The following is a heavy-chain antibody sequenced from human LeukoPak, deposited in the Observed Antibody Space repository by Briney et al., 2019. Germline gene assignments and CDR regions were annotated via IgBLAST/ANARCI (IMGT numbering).Heavy chain of an antibody. CDR2: IYPGDSDT. J-gene: IGHJ3*02. CDR3: ARRRDERGYKDIFYM. Sequence: GEPLQISCQGSGYRFTTYWIGWVRQLPGKGLEWMGIIYPGDSDTRYSPSFQGQVTISADKSISTAYLQWSSLQASDTAMYYCARRRDERGYKDIFYMWGQGTMVTVSS. D-gene: IGHD5-18*01. V-gene: IGHV5-51*01. CDR1: GYRFTTYW.